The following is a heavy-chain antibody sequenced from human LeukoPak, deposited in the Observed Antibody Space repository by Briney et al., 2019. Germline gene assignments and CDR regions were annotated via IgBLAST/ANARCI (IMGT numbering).Heavy chain of an antibody. CDR2: TSPIFATS. Sequence: SVKVSCKASGDLFSNFGINWVRQAPGQGLEWLGGTSPIFATSNYAQKFQGRVTITADESTSTAYMELSSLRSEDTAVYYCATLRLGELSDYWGQGTAVSVSS. J-gene: IGHJ4*02. CDR3: ATLRLGELSDY. D-gene: IGHD3-16*02. CDR1: GDLFSNFG. V-gene: IGHV1-69*13.